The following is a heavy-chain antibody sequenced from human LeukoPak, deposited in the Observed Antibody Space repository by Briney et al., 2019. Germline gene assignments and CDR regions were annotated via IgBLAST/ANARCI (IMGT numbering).Heavy chain of an antibody. CDR1: GFTFSSYA. J-gene: IGHJ4*02. D-gene: IGHD3-22*01. V-gene: IGHV3-23*01. CDR3: AKGDYYDSSGYYFDY. CDR2: ISGSGGST. Sequence: GVSLRLSCAASGFTFSSYAMSWVRQAPGKGLEWVSAISGSGGSTYYADSVKGRFTISRDNSKNTLYLQMNSLRAEDTAVYYCAKGDYYDSSGYYFDYWGQGTLVTVSS.